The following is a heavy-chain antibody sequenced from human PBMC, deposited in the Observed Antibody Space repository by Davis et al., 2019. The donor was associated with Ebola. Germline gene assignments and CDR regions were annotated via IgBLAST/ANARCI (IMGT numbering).Heavy chain of an antibody. CDR3: ARDRVAVTTSDYYGMDV. CDR1: GYTFTSYG. Sequence: ASVKVSCKASGYTFTSYGISWVRQAPGQGLEWMGWISSYNGNTNYAQKLQGRVTMTTDTSTSTAYMELRRLRSDDTAVDYCARDRVAVTTSDYYGMDVWGQGTTVTVSS. J-gene: IGHJ6*02. D-gene: IGHD4-11*01. CDR2: ISSYNGNT. V-gene: IGHV1-18*01.